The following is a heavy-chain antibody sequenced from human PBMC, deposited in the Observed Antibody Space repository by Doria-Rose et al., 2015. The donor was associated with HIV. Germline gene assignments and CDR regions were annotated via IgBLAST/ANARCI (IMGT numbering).Heavy chain of an antibody. CDR3: ARIKSSRWYHKYYFDF. J-gene: IGHJ4*02. V-gene: IGHV2-26*01. Sequence: QVTLKESGPVLVKPTETLTLTCTVSGVSLSSPGMGVSWIRQPPGKALEWLANIFSDDERSYKTSLKGRLTISRVPSKSQVVLTMTDMDPVDTATYYCARIKSSRWYHKYYFDFWGQGTLVIVSA. CDR2: IFSDDER. CDR1: GVSLSSPGMG. D-gene: IGHD6-13*01.